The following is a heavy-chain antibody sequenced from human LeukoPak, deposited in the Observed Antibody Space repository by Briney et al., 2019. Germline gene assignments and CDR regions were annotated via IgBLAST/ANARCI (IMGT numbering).Heavy chain of an antibody. V-gene: IGHV1-69*06. CDR1: GGTFSSYA. CDR2: IIPIFGTA. J-gene: IGHJ4*02. CDR3: ARDRRRDDSSAARGKSTGAFDY. Sequence: SVKVSCKASGGTFSSYAISWVRQAPGQGLEWMGGIIPIFGTANYAQKFQGRVTITADKSTSTAYMELSSLRSEDTAVYYCARDRRRDDSSAARGKSTGAFDYWGQGTLVTVSS. D-gene: IGHD3-22*01.